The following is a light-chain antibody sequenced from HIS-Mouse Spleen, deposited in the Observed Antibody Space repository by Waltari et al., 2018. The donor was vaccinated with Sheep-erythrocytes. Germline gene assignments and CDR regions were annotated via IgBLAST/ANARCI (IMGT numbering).Light chain of an antibody. J-gene: IGLJ2*01. CDR2: DVS. CDR1: SSDVGGYNY. Sequence: QSALTQPASVSGSPGQSITISCTGTSSDVGGYNYVSWYQQHPGKAPKLMIYDVSNRPAWVSNRFSGSKSGNPASLTISWLPAEDEADYYCSSYTSSSTLVVFGGGTKLTVL. CDR3: SSYTSSSTLVV. V-gene: IGLV2-14*03.